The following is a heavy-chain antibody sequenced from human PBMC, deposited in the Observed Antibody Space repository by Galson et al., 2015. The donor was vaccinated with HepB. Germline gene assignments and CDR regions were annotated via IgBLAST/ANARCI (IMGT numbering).Heavy chain of an antibody. Sequence: SLRLSCAASGFTFGDYAMSWFRQAPGKGLEWVGFIRSKAYGGTTEYAASVKGRFTIPRDDSKSIAYLQMNSLKTEDTAVYYCTRDYWEDIVVVVAARVGENWGQGTLVTVSS. CDR3: TRDYWEDIVVVVAARVGEN. CDR1: GFTFGDYA. D-gene: IGHD2-15*01. CDR2: IRSKAYGGTT. V-gene: IGHV3-49*03. J-gene: IGHJ4*02.